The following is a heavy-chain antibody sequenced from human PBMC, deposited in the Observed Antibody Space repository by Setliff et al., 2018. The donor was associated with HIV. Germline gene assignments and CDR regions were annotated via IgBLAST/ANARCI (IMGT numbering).Heavy chain of an antibody. CDR3: AAFFGTPMTTQDF. CDR2: IHHTGYI. V-gene: IGHV4-34*01. Sequence: PSETLSLTCAVYGGPSTDHYWNWIRQSPGLGLEWIAEIHHTGYINYNPSLRSRVSVSRGMSSNQFSLRLSSVTAADAAVYYCAAFFGTPMTTQDFWGQGTLVTVSS. D-gene: IGHD4-17*01. CDR1: GGPSTDHY. J-gene: IGHJ4*02.